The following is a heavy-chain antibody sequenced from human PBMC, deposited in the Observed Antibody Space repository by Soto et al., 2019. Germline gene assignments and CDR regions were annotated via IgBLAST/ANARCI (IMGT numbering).Heavy chain of an antibody. CDR3: ARDGPIQHHADY. D-gene: IGHD2-21*01. V-gene: IGHV3-30*19. CDR2: IINNGIIK. Sequence: VQVVESGGGVVQPGRSLRLSCAVSGGIFSDYGMHWVRQAPGKGLEWLAIIINNGIIKYYADSVEGRFTISRDNSKNTVYLQMNSLRVEDTAVYYCARDGPIQHHADYWGQGTRVTVSS. CDR1: GGIFSDYG. J-gene: IGHJ4*02.